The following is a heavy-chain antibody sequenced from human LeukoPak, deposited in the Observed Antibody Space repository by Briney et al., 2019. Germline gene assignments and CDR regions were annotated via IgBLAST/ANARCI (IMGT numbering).Heavy chain of an antibody. V-gene: IGHV1-24*01. CDR2: FDPEDGET. CDR3: ARDLGYCSSTSCQGSYFDY. J-gene: IGHJ4*02. Sequence: ASVKVSCKVSGYTLTELSMHWVRQAPGKGLEWMGGFDPEDGETIYAQKFQGRVTMTEDTSTDTAYMELSRLRSDDTAVYYCARDLGYCSSTSCQGSYFDYWGQGTLVTVSS. CDR1: GYTLTELS. D-gene: IGHD2-2*01.